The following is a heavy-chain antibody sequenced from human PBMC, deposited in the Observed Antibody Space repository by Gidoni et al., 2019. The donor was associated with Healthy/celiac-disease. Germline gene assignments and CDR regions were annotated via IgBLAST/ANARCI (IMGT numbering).Heavy chain of an antibody. J-gene: IGHJ3*02. CDR2: IYHSGST. CDR1: GGSISSSNW. Sequence: QVQLQESGPGLVKPSGTLSLTCAVSGGSISSSNWWSWVRQPPGKGLEWIGEIYHSGSTNYNPSLKSRVTISVDKSKNQFSLKLSSVTAADTAVYYCARKYGYSSDWYFVDAFDIWGQGTMVTVSS. CDR3: ARKYGYSSDWYFVDAFDI. D-gene: IGHD6-19*01. V-gene: IGHV4-4*02.